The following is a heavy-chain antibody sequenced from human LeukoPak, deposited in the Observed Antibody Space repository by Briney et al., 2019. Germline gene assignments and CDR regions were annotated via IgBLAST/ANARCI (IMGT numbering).Heavy chain of an antibody. V-gene: IGHV1-8*01. J-gene: IGHJ6*03. CDR1: GYTFTTYD. Sequence: GASVKVSFKASGYTFTTYDINWVRQATGQGLEWMGWMNPISGNTGHAQKFQGRVTMTRDTSISTAYMELSSLRSEDTAVYYCARGPPIRGYRYGYDTGYYYSYSMDVWGKGTTVTISS. D-gene: IGHD5-18*01. CDR2: MNPISGNT. CDR3: ARGPPIRGYRYGYDTGYYYSYSMDV.